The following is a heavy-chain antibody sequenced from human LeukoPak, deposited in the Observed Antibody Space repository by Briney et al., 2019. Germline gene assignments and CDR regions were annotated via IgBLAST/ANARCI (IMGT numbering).Heavy chain of an antibody. J-gene: IGHJ4*02. V-gene: IGHV4-59*01. Sequence: SETLSLTCTVSGGSISSYYWSWIRQPPGKGLEWIGYIYYSGSTNYNPSLKGRVTISVDTSKNQSSLKLSSGTAADTAVYYCARDPSFDYWGEGTLVTVSS. CDR3: ARDPSFDY. CDR1: GGSISSYY. CDR2: IYYSGST.